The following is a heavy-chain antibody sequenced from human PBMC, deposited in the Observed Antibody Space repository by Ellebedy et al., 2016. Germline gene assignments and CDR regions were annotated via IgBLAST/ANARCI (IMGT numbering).Heavy chain of an antibody. Sequence: GGSLRLXXAASGFTFGSYTMSWVRQAPGKGLEWVDRIRSTTAGGTIEYAAPVKGRFTISRDDSKDTFHLQMNSLKTEDTGLYYCVADVYYYNPQTDYWGRGTLITVSS. V-gene: IGHV3-15*01. J-gene: IGHJ4*02. D-gene: IGHD3-22*01. CDR3: VADVYYYNPQTDY. CDR2: IRSTTAGGTI. CDR1: GFTFGSYT.